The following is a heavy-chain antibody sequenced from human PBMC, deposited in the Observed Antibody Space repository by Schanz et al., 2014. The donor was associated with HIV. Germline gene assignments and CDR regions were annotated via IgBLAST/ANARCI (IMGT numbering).Heavy chain of an antibody. J-gene: IGHJ5*02. CDR3: ARDYHWNWFDP. D-gene: IGHD1-20*01. CDR2: ISYDGRNK. Sequence: QMPLVESGGGVVRPGRSLKLSCAASGFSFDNYGMHWVRPDPGKGPEWVAAISYDGRNKYFEDSVKGRFTISRDNTKNSLYLQMNSLRAEDTAVYYCARDYHWNWFDPWGQGTLVTVSS. V-gene: IGHV3-30*03. CDR1: GFSFDNYG.